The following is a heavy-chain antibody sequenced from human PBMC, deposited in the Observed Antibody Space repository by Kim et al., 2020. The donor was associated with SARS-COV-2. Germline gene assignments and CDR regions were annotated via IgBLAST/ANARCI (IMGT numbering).Heavy chain of an antibody. Sequence: ASVKVSCKVSGYTLTELSMHWVRQAPGKGLEWMGGFDPEDGETIYAQKFQGRVTMTEDTSTDTAYMELSSLRSEDTAVYYCATDRSGYDAFDICGQGTMVTVSS. D-gene: IGHD5-12*01. CDR1: GYTLTELS. V-gene: IGHV1-24*01. CDR3: ATDRSGYDAFDI. J-gene: IGHJ3*02. CDR2: FDPEDGET.